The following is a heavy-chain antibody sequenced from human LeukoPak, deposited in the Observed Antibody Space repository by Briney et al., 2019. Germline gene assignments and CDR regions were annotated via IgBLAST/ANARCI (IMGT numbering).Heavy chain of an antibody. D-gene: IGHD2-15*01. CDR3: AGVVAATSDLDYYGLDV. J-gene: IGHJ6*02. Sequence: PGGSLRLSCAAFGFTFSTYAMSWVRQAPGKGLEWVSSISSSSDYIYYADSVKGRFTISRDNAKNSLYLQMDSLRAEDTAVYYCAGVVAATSDLDYYGLDVWGQGTTVTVSS. CDR1: GFTFSTYA. V-gene: IGHV3-21*01. CDR2: ISSSSDYI.